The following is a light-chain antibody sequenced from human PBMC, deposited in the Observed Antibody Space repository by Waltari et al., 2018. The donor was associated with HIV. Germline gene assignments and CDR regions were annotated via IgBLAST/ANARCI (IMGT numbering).Light chain of an antibody. CDR2: GTS. J-gene: IGKJ1*01. Sequence: DIEVTQSQSSLSASVGDRVTITCRTSQSISTYLNWYQQRPGKAPKLLIYGTSTLQSGVPARFSGSGSGTDFTLTISTLQPEDFATYYCQQSFAPPRTFGHGTKVEV. CDR3: QQSFAPPRT. CDR1: QSISTY. V-gene: IGKV1-39*01.